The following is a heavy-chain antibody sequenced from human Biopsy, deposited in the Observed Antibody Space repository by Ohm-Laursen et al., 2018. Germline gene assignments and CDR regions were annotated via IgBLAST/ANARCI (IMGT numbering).Heavy chain of an antibody. CDR2: ISAYNGQT. CDR1: GYTFTNYN. Sequence: GSSVKVSCKTSGYTFTNYNVNWVRQAPGLGLEWMGWISAYNGQTSYAPNFQGRLIMTTDTSTGTAYMELRSLRSDDTAMYYCARDSRNKFDLWGQGTLVSVSA. CDR3: ARDSRNKFDL. J-gene: IGHJ5*02. V-gene: IGHV1-18*01. D-gene: IGHD1/OR15-1a*01.